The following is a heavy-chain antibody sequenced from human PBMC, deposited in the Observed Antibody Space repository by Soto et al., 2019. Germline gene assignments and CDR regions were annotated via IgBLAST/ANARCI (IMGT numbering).Heavy chain of an antibody. D-gene: IGHD5-18*01. J-gene: IGHJ3*01. CDR3: ASSDVDTFMLVGALEAFEV. Sequence: QVQLQESGSGLVKPSQTLSLTCAVSGGSISNGGYSWSWIRQPPGKGLEWIGYIYHSESTYYTPSRTTRVTLSLDKSKNHFYLKLSSVTAADTAVYYCASSDVDTFMLVGALEAFEVWGQGTVVTVSS. CDR2: IYHSEST. V-gene: IGHV4-30-2*01. CDR1: GGSISNGGYS.